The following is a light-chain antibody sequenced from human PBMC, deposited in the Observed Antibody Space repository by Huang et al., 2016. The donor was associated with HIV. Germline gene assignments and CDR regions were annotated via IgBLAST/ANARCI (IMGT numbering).Light chain of an antibody. CDR2: AAS. J-gene: IGKJ1*01. CDR3: QQSYNTSWT. CDR1: QNINSV. V-gene: IGKV1-39*01. Sequence: DIQLTQSPSSLSASVGDRVTITCRASQNINSVLNWYKQTPGKAPNLLIYAASSLQSGVPSRFSGSGSGTDFTLTISGLQPVDLGTYYCQQSYNTSWTFGQGTTLEIK.